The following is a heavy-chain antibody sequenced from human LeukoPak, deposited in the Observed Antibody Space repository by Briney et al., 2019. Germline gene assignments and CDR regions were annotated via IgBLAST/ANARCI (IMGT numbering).Heavy chain of an antibody. CDR3: ARDPSPFQWLTSAFDI. D-gene: IGHD6-19*01. Sequence: GGSLRLSCAASGFTFSSYGMHWVRQAPGKGLEWVAVIWYDGSNKYYADSVKGRFTISRDNSKNTLYLQMNSLRAEDTAVYYCARDPSPFQWLTSAFDIWGQGTTVTVSS. V-gene: IGHV3-33*01. CDR1: GFTFSSYG. J-gene: IGHJ3*02. CDR2: IWYDGSNK.